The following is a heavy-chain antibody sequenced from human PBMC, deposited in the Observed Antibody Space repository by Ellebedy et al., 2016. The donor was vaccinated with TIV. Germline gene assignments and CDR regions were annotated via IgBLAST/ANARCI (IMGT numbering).Heavy chain of an antibody. J-gene: IGHJ4*02. CDR3: ARRAGYYGYDGLFYY. V-gene: IGHV4-39*01. CDR2: ILHSGNT. D-gene: IGHD5-12*01. CDR1: GGSMRSSSYY. Sequence: MPGGSLRLSCIVSGGSMRSSSYYWGWIRQPPGKGLEGIGNILHSGNTYNNPSLKIRVTISVGTSKKQFSLQLSSVTAADTAVYYCARRAGYYGYDGLFYYWGQGTLVTVSS.